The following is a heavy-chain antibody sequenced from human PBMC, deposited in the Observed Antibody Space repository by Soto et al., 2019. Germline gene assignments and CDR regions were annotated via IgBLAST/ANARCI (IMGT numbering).Heavy chain of an antibody. J-gene: IGHJ4*02. CDR1: GGSISSGGYY. D-gene: IGHD3-22*01. CDR3: AREKSDSSGYSPVYFDY. V-gene: IGHV4-31*03. CDR2: IYYSGST. Sequence: QVQLQESGPGLVKPSQTLSLTCTVSGGSISSGGYYWSWIRQHPGKGLEWIGYIYYSGSTYYNPSLKSRVTIPVDTSKNQFSLKLSSVTAADTAVYYCAREKSDSSGYSPVYFDYWGQGTLVTVSS.